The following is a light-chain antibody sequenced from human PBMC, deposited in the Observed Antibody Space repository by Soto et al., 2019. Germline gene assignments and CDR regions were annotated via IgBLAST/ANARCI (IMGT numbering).Light chain of an antibody. CDR2: KDS. V-gene: IGLV3-25*02. CDR3: QSADSRVV. CDR1: ALPKQY. Sequence: SYELTQPPSVSVSPGQTARITCSGDALPKQYAYWYQQKPGQAPVLVIYKDSERPSGIPERFSGSSSGTTVTLTISGVQAEDEADYYCQSADSRVVFGGGTKLTVL. J-gene: IGLJ2*01.